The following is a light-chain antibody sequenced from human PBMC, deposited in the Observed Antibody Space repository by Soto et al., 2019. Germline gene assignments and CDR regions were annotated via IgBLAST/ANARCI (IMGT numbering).Light chain of an antibody. V-gene: IGKV3-20*01. CDR2: ETS. Sequence: EVVLTQSPGALSLSPGERATLSCRASHSVDSSYFAWYQQRPGQAPRLLIYETSSRATGIPDRFSGSGSETDFTLIVSRLEPEDFAVYFCQQYGSYPLTFGGGTKVEIK. CDR1: HSVDSSY. J-gene: IGKJ4*01. CDR3: QQYGSYPLT.